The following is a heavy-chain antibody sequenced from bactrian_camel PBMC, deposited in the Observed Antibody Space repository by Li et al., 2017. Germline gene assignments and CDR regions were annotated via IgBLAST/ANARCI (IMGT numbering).Heavy chain of an antibody. CDR2: IDGIGTP. V-gene: IGHV3S53*01. Sequence: QVQLVESGGGSVQAGGSLRLSCVTSGYTYSTNSMGWFRQIPDKERGGVAVIDGIGTPAYTHSVKDRFTISLVNNTLYLQMNGLKPEDTAMYYCAAAACWLNEYNYWGQGTQVTVS. CDR3: AAAACWLNEYNY. CDR1: GYTYSTNS. J-gene: IGHJ4*01. D-gene: IGHD1*01.